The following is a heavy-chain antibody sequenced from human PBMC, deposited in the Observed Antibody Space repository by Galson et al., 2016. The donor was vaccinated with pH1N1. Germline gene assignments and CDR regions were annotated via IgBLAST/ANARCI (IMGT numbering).Heavy chain of an antibody. V-gene: IGHV4-59*01. Sequence: ETLSLTCIVSGYSINSYYWSWIRQPPGKGLEWIAYIYFSGRTNYNPSLKSRVTISVDRSKNHFSLNVNSVTAADTAGYYCARRRGDWDAFDVWGQGAMVTIS. J-gene: IGHJ3*01. CDR1: GYSINSYY. D-gene: IGHD2-21*02. CDR2: IYFSGRT. CDR3: ARRRGDWDAFDV.